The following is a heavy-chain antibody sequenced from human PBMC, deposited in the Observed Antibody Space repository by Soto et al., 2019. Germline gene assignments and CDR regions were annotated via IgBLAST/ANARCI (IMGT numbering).Heavy chain of an antibody. CDR1: GDTFSGYS. D-gene: IGHD5-12*01. CDR2: IIPLFGTT. Sequence: QVQLVQSGAEVKKPGSSVKVSCKASGDTFSGYSISWVRQAPGQGLEWMGGIIPLFGTTNYAQRFQGRVTITADKSTSTAYMELSSLKSEATAIYSCARDLGSGYDPGDYWGQGTLVTVSS. V-gene: IGHV1-69*14. CDR3: ARDLGSGYDPGDY. J-gene: IGHJ4*02.